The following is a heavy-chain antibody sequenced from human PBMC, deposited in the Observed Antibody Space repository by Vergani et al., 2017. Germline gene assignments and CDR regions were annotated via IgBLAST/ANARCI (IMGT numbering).Heavy chain of an antibody. CDR2: IYPGDSDT. D-gene: IGHD5-24*01. V-gene: IGHV5-51*01. CDR3: ARQEATSMGDYYYYYGMDV. CDR1: GYSFTSYW. Sequence: EVQLVQSGAEVKKPGESLTISCKGSGYSFTSYWIGWVRQMPGKGLEWLGSIYPGDSDTRYSPSFQGQVTISADKSISTAYLQWSSLKASDTAMYYCARQEATSMGDYYYYYGMDVWGQGTTVTVSS. J-gene: IGHJ6*02.